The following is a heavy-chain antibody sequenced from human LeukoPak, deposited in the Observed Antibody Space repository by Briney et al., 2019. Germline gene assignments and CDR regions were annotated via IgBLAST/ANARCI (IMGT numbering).Heavy chain of an antibody. J-gene: IGHJ4*02. CDR1: GFTFSSYG. V-gene: IGHV3-30*18. CDR3: AKDRWRFVELFNSQAKDY. Sequence: QTGGSLRLSCAASGFTFSSYGMHWVRQAPGKGLEWVAVISYDGSNKYYADSVKGRFTISRDNSKNTLYLQMNSLRAEDTAVYYCAKDRWRFVELFNSQAKDYWGQGTLVTVSS. D-gene: IGHD3-10*01. CDR2: ISYDGSNK.